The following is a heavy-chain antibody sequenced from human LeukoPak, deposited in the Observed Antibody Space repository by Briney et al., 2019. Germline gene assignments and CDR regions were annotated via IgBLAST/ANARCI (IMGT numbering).Heavy chain of an antibody. D-gene: IGHD3-10*01. Sequence: ASVKVSCKASGYTFTSYDINWVRQATGQGLEWMGIINPSDGGTSYAQKFQGRVTMTRDTSTSTVYMELSSLRSEDTAVYYCASYGSGAQASFDYWGQGTLVTVSS. CDR3: ASYGSGAQASFDY. CDR2: INPSDGGT. J-gene: IGHJ4*02. V-gene: IGHV1-46*01. CDR1: GYTFTSYD.